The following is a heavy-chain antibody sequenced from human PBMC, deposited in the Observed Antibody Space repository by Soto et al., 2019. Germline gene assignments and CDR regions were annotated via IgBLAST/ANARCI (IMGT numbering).Heavy chain of an antibody. J-gene: IGHJ4*02. Sequence: QVQLQESGPGLVKPSGTLSLSCGVSGDSFSSSNWWTWIRQPPGKGREWIGDILHTGHPALSPSLRSRITISIDTSKKEFSLKMPFVTAADTAVYYCGRSPRRVDGKWYVDYWGPGALVIVAS. V-gene: IGHV4-4*02. D-gene: IGHD2-15*01. CDR3: GRSPRRVDGKWYVDY. CDR1: GDSFSSSNW. CDR2: ILHTGHP.